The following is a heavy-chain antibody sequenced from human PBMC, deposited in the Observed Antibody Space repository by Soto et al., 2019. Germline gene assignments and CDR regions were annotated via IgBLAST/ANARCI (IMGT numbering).Heavy chain of an antibody. J-gene: IGHJ4*02. CDR2: ISGSGGDT. CDR3: AKDRFGIVGPVDY. CDR1: GLIFSDYA. Sequence: EVQLLESGGNLVQPGGSLRLSCAAPGLIFSDYAMSWVRQAPGKGLECVACISGSGGDTFYADSVKGRFTISRDNSKNTLSLHMNSLRVDDTAVYFCAKDRFGIVGPVDYWGQGTLVTVSS. D-gene: IGHD1-26*01. V-gene: IGHV3-23*01.